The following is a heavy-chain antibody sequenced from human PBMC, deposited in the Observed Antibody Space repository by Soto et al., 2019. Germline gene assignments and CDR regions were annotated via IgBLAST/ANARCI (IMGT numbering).Heavy chain of an antibody. CDR1: GGSISSSNW. CDR2: IYYSGST. V-gene: IGHV4-4*02. Sequence: SETLSLTCAVSGGSISSSNWWSWIRQPPGKGLEWIGYIYYSGSTYYNPSLKSRVTISVDTSKNQFSLKLSSVTAADTAVYYCARGAFGYSYGHGMDVWGQGTTVTVSS. CDR3: ARGAFGYSYGHGMDV. D-gene: IGHD5-18*01. J-gene: IGHJ6*02.